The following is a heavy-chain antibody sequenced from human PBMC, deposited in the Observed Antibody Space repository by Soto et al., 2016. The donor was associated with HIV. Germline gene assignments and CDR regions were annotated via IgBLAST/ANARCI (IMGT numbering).Heavy chain of an antibody. CDR1: GFAFNTYS. Sequence: EVQLVESGGDLVQPGGSLRLSCVASGFAFNTYSMNWVRQAPGKGLEWVSYISSSSSTIYYADSVKGRITISRDNAKNSLYLQMYSLRAEDTAVYYCARDPRSSSWYEYYGMDVWGQGTTVTVSS. CDR2: ISSSSSTI. J-gene: IGHJ6*01. CDR3: ARDPRSSSWYEYYGMDV. V-gene: IGHV3-48*04. D-gene: IGHD6-13*01.